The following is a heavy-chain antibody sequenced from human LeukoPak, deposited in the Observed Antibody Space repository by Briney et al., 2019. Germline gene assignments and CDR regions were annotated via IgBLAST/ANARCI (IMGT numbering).Heavy chain of an antibody. Sequence: GGSLRLSCAASGFSFSSYWLSWVRQAPGKGLEGVANINPDGSNMLYVDSVKGRFTISRDNAKNSLYLQMNNLRADDTAVYFCVSGFLQWLYWGQGTLVTVSS. V-gene: IGHV3-7*01. CDR3: VSGFLQWLY. J-gene: IGHJ4*02. D-gene: IGHD3-3*01. CDR2: INPDGSNM. CDR1: GFSFSSYW.